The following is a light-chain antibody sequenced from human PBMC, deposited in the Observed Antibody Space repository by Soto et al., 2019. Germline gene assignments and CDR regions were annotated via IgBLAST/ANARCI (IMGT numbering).Light chain of an antibody. Sequence: EIVLTQSPRTLSLSPGERATLSCRASQSVSSSYLAWYQQKPGQAPRLLIYDASTRATGIPARFSGSGSGTEFTLTISSLQSEDFAVYYCQQHDNWMTFGRGRLVEIK. V-gene: IGKV3-15*01. J-gene: IGKJ4*02. CDR1: QSVSSSY. CDR3: QQHDNWMT. CDR2: DAS.